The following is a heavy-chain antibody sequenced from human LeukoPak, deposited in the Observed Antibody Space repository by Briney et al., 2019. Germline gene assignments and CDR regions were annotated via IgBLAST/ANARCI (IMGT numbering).Heavy chain of an antibody. V-gene: IGHV3-30*03. CDR1: GFTFSDYG. D-gene: IGHD3-10*01. CDR3: ARGSGSYYDPSNY. Sequence: GRSLRLSCAASGFTFSDYGIHWVRQAPGKGLEWVAVISYDGSKEYYADSVKGRFTISRDNSKNTLYLQLNSLRPEDTGMYYCARGSGSYYDPSNYWGQGTLVTVSS. CDR2: ISYDGSKE. J-gene: IGHJ4*02.